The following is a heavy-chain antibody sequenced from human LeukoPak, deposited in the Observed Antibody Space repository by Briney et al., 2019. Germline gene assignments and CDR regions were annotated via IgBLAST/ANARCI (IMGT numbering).Heavy chain of an antibody. CDR1: GFSLSSHW. V-gene: IGHV3-7*01. CDR3: ARWGLYSRSSYWYIDL. D-gene: IGHD6-6*01. J-gene: IGHJ2*01. CDR2: IKQDGSEK. Sequence: GGSLRLSCAASGFSLSSHWMSWVRQAPGKGLEWVANIKQDGSEKYFVESVKGRFTISRDNAKNSLYLQMNSLRAEDTAVYYCARWGLYSRSSYWYIDLWGRGTLVTVSS.